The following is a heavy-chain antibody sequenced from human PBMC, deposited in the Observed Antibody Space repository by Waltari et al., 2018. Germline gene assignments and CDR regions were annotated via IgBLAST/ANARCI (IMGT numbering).Heavy chain of an antibody. CDR1: GYSIRSGYS. CDR2: IFHGGLGDLSYSGSA. D-gene: IGHD3-3*01. V-gene: IGHV4-38-2*01. J-gene: IGHJ5*01. Sequence: QVQLHESGPGLVKPSGTLSLTCAVSGYSIRSGYSWGLFRQPPGKGLEWIGNIFHGGLGDLSYSGSAYYNPSLRSRVSMSVDTSRNQFSLRLESVTASDTALYYCARVEVPGPVDSWGPGILVAVSS. CDR3: ARVEVPGPVDS.